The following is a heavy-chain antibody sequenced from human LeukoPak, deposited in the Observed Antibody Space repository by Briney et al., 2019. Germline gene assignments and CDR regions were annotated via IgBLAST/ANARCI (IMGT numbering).Heavy chain of an antibody. CDR3: AKGGGGSEMDY. D-gene: IGHD1-26*01. J-gene: IGHJ4*02. CDR2: FSWDGVTT. CDR1: GFTFDDYT. Sequence: GGSLRLSCAATGFTFDDYTMHWVRQPPGKGLEWVSLFSWDGVTTYYADSVKGRFTISRDSGKNSLYLQMNSLTTEDTAFYYCAKGGGGSEMDYWGQGTLVTVSS. V-gene: IGHV3-43*01.